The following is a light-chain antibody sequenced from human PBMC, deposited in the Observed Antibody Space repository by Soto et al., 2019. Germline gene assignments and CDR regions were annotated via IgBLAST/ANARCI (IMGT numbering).Light chain of an antibody. J-gene: IGKJ3*01. CDR3: QQRSDWPPLFT. Sequence: EIVLTQSPATLSLSPGERATLSCRASQSVGTYLAWYQQKPGLAPRLLIYDASNRATGIPARFSGSGSGTDFTLTISSLEPEDFAVYYCQQRSDWPPLFTFGPGTKVDIK. V-gene: IGKV3-11*01. CDR2: DAS. CDR1: QSVGTY.